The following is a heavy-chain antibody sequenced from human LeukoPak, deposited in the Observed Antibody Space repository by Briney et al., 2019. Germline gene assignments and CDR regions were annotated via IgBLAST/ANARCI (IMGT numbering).Heavy chain of an antibody. V-gene: IGHV1-18*01. Sequence: ASVKVSCKASGYTFTSYGISWVRQAPGQGLEWMGGISAYNGNTNYAQKLQGRVTMTTDTSTSTAYMELRSLRSDDTAVYYCAREGPTSRYCSGGSCYHDAFDIWGQGTMVTVSS. D-gene: IGHD2-15*01. CDR3: AREGPTSRYCSGGSCYHDAFDI. CDR2: ISAYNGNT. CDR1: GYTFTSYG. J-gene: IGHJ3*02.